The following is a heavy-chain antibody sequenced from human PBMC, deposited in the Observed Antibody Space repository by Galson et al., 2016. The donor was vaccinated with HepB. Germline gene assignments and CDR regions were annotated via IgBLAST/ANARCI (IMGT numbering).Heavy chain of an antibody. J-gene: IGHJ4*02. CDR2: IIPIFVTA. Sequence: SVKVSCKASGDSGGTFSRYAISWVRQAPGQGLEWMGSIIPIFVTANYAQKFRGRVSITADEPTTTAYMELSSLTSEDTGVYYCARDYRGAVTTDWGPGTLVTVSS. CDR1: GDSGGTFSRYA. CDR3: ARDYRGAVTTD. D-gene: IGHD4-17*01. V-gene: IGHV1-69*13.